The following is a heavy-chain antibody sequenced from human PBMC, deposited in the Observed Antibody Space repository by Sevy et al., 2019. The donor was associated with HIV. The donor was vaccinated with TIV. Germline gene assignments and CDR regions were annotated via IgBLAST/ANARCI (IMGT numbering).Heavy chain of an antibody. Sequence: GESLKISCADSGFTVSSNYMSWVRQAPGKGLEWVSVIYSGGSTYYADSVKGRFTISRDNSKNTLYLQMNSLRAEDTAVYYCARDGGSRGMDVWGKGTTVTVSS. J-gene: IGHJ6*04. CDR1: GFTVSSNY. D-gene: IGHD6-13*01. CDR3: ARDGGSRGMDV. V-gene: IGHV3-66*02. CDR2: IYSGGST.